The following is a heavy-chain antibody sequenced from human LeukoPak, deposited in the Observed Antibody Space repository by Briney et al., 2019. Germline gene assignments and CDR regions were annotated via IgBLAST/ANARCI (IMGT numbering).Heavy chain of an antibody. CDR3: ARVKWFGESHQAWFDP. Sequence: GGSLRLSCAASGFTFSSYWMTWVRHLPGKGLEWVAKIKQDGSEKYYVDSVKGRFTISRDNAKNSLYLQMNSLRAEDTAVYYCARVKWFGESHQAWFDPWGQGTLVTVSS. V-gene: IGHV3-7*01. J-gene: IGHJ5*02. CDR2: IKQDGSEK. D-gene: IGHD3-10*01. CDR1: GFTFSSYW.